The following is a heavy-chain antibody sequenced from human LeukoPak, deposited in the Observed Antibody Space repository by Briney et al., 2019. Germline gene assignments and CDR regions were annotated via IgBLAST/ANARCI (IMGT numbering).Heavy chain of an antibody. CDR2: IKQDGSEK. CDR1: GFTFSSYW. D-gene: IGHD4-17*01. V-gene: IGHV3-7*01. J-gene: IGHJ4*02. Sequence: GGSLRLSCAASGFTFSSYWMSWVRQAPGKGLEWVANIKQDGSEKYYVDSVKGRFTISRDNAQNSLYLQMNSLRAEDTAAYYCTRGSYGDYEYWGQGTLVTVSS. CDR3: TRGSYGDYEY.